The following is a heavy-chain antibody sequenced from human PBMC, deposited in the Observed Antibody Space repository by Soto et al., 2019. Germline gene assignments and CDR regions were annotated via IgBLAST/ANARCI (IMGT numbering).Heavy chain of an antibody. Sequence: SETLSLTCPVSGVSVRSGSYCWSWIRQPPWKGLELIGYIYYSGSTNYNPSLKSRVTISVGTSKNQFSLKLSSVTAADTAVYYCAREKTYYYDSSGYSNWFDPWGQGTLVTVS. J-gene: IGHJ5*02. D-gene: IGHD3-22*01. V-gene: IGHV4-61*01. CDR2: IYYSGST. CDR3: AREKTYYYDSSGYSNWFDP. CDR1: GVSVRSGSYC.